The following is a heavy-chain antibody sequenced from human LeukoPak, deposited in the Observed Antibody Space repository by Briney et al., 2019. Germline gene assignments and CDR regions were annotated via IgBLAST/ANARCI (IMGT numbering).Heavy chain of an antibody. Sequence: SETLSLTCTVSGGSISSYYWSWIRQPPGKGLEWIGYIYYSGSTNYNPSLKSRVTISVDTSKNKFSLKLSSVTAADTAVYYCASYGRGPGSPSYVAAAANWFDPWGQGTLVTVSS. V-gene: IGHV4-59*01. CDR2: IYYSGST. CDR1: GGSISSYY. D-gene: IGHD6-13*01. CDR3: ASYGRGPGSPSYVAAAANWFDP. J-gene: IGHJ5*02.